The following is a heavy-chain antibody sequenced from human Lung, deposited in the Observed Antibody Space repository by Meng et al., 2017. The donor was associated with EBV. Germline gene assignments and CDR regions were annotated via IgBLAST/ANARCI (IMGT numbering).Heavy chain of an antibody. J-gene: IGHJ4*02. CDR1: GGSISSGDYY. Sequence: HVPLQESGPGLVKSSQTLSLTCSVSGGSISSGDYYWSWIRQPPGKGLEWIGYIYYSGSTYYNPSLKSRVTISVDTSKNQFSLKLSSVTAADTAVYYCARARSIAAAVIDYWGQGTLVTVSS. D-gene: IGHD6-13*01. CDR2: IYYSGST. V-gene: IGHV4-30-4*01. CDR3: ARARSIAAAVIDY.